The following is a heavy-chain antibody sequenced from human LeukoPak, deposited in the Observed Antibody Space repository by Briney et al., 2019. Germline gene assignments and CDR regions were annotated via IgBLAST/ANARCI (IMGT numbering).Heavy chain of an antibody. V-gene: IGHV3-66*01. Sequence: GGSLRLSCAASGFTVSSNYMSWVRQAPGKGLEWVSVIYSGGSTYYADSVKGRFTISRDNSKNTLYLQMNSLRAEDTAVYYCARVGGTMDHGMDVWGQGTTVTVSS. CDR1: GFTVSSNY. D-gene: IGHD3-10*01. CDR3: ARVGGTMDHGMDV. CDR2: IYSGGST. J-gene: IGHJ6*02.